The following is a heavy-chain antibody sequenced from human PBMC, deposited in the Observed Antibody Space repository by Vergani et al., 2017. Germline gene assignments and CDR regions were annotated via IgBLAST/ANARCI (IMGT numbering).Heavy chain of an antibody. J-gene: IGHJ4*02. CDR3: ARGKGIVGATFWVY. CDR1: GFTFSSYW. D-gene: IGHD1-26*01. CDR2: INSDGSST. V-gene: IGHV3-74*02. Sequence: EVQLVESGGGVVRPGGSLRLSCAASGFTFSSYWMHWVRQAPGKGLVWVSRINSDGSSTSYADSVKGRFTISRDNAKNTLYLQMNSLRAEDTAVYYCARGKGIVGATFWVYWGQGTLVTVSS.